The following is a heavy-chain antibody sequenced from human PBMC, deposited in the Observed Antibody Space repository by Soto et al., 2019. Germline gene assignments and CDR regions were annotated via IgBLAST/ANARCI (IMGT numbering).Heavy chain of an antibody. V-gene: IGHV3-33*01. Sequence: GGSLRLSCAASGFTFSSYGMHWVRQAPGKGLEWVAVIWYDGSNKYSADSVKGRFTISRDNSKNTLYLQMNSRRAEDTAVYYCARDGPYYDFWSGYYYYGMDVWGQGTTVTVSS. D-gene: IGHD3-3*01. CDR2: IWYDGSNK. CDR1: GFTFSSYG. CDR3: ARDGPYYDFWSGYYYYGMDV. J-gene: IGHJ6*02.